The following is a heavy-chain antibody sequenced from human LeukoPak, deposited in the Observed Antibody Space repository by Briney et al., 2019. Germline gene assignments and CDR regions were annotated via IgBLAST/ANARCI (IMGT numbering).Heavy chain of an antibody. Sequence: GGSLRLSCAASGFTFSSYGMHWVRQAPGEGLEWVAFISYDGTNKYYADSVKGRFTISRDNSKNALYLQMNSLRAEDTAVYYCAKESSYYYYGMDVWGQGTTVTVSS. CDR3: AKESSYYYYGMDV. CDR2: ISYDGTNK. V-gene: IGHV3-30*18. CDR1: GFTFSSYG. D-gene: IGHD3-10*01. J-gene: IGHJ6*02.